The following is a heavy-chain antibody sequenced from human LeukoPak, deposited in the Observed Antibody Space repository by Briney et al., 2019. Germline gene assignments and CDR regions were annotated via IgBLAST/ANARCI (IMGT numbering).Heavy chain of an antibody. D-gene: IGHD4-17*01. V-gene: IGHV1-2*02. Sequence: GASVKVSCKASGYTFTGYYMHWVRQAPGQGLEWMGWINPNSGGTNYAQKFQGRVTMTRDTSISTAYMELSRLRSDDTAVYYCARGGSGYDYGDYDPQIYGETKTKFDYWGQGTLVTVSS. CDR2: INPNSGGT. CDR1: GYTFTGYY. CDR3: ARGGSGYDYGDYDPQIYGETKTKFDY. J-gene: IGHJ4*02.